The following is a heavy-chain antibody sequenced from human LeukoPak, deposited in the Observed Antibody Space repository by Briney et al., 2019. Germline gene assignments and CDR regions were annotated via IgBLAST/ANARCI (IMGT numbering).Heavy chain of an antibody. V-gene: IGHV3-48*03. J-gene: IGHJ3*02. D-gene: IGHD1-26*01. CDR3: AKEIPLARGDAFDI. Sequence: PGGSVRLSCEGSGFTFSTSEINWVRQAPGKGLEWLSYTNGGGNVNFYADSVKGRSKISRDNAKNFLYLQMNGLRAEDTATYYCAKEIPLARGDAFDIWGQGTLVIVSS. CDR2: TNGGGNVN. CDR1: GFTFSTSE.